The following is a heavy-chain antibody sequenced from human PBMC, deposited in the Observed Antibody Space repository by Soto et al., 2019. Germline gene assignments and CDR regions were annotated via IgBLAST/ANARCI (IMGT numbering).Heavy chain of an antibody. CDR2: ISAYNGNT. J-gene: IGHJ6*02. Sequence: QVQLVQSGAEVKKPGASVKVSCKASGYTFTSYGISWVRQAPGQGLEWTGWISAYNGNTNYAQKFQGRVTMTTDKPTSTDYMELRTLSSDDTAVYYCARGHGSGSYAYSYTMDVWGQGTTVTVSS. CDR1: GYTFTSYG. V-gene: IGHV1-18*01. D-gene: IGHD3-16*01. CDR3: ARGHGSGSYAYSYTMDV.